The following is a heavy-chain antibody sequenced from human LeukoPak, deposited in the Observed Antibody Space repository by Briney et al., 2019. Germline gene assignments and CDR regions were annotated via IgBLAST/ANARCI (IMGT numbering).Heavy chain of an antibody. J-gene: IGHJ4*02. CDR2: INSDGSST. CDR1: GFTFSSYW. V-gene: IGHV3-74*01. D-gene: IGHD1-26*01. CDR3: ASYSGSYSEGGSDY. Sequence: LPGRSLRLSCAASGFTFSSYWMHWVRQAPGKGLVWVSRINSDGSSTSYADSVKGRFTISRDNAKNTLYLQMNSLRAEDTAVYYCASYSGSYSEGGSDYWGQGTLVTVSS.